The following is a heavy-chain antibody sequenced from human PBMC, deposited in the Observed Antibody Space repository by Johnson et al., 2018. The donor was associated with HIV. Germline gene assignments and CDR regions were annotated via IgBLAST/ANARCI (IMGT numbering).Heavy chain of an antibody. J-gene: IGHJ3*02. CDR3: ARVSGLGAFDI. V-gene: IGHV3-13*01. D-gene: IGHD2-15*01. CDR2: ITTAGDT. CDR1: GFTFSSYD. Sequence: VQLVESGGGVVRPGGSLRLSCVASGFTFSSYDMHWVRQATGKGLEWVSAITTAGDTYYTGSVKGRFTISRDNAKNSLYLQMNSLRAEDTAVYYCARVSGLGAFDIWGQGTMVTVSS.